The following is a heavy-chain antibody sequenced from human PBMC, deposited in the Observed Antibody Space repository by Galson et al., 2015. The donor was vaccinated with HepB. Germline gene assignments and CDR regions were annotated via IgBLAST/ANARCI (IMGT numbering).Heavy chain of an antibody. D-gene: IGHD6-19*01. Sequence: SVKVSCKASGGTFSSYAISWVRQAPGQGLEWMGGIIPIFGTANYAQKFQGRVTITADESTSTAYMELSSLRSEDTAVYYCAREVWPVAGHYYYYYYMDVWGKGTTVTVSS. CDR2: IIPIFGTA. CDR1: GGTFSSYA. J-gene: IGHJ6*03. CDR3: AREVWPVAGHYYYYYYMDV. V-gene: IGHV1-69*13.